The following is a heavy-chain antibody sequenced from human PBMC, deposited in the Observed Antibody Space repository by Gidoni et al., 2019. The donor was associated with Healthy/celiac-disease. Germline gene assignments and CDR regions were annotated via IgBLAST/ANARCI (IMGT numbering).Heavy chain of an antibody. J-gene: IGHJ6*03. D-gene: IGHD3-10*01. CDR3: AKELMVRGVIYYYYYMDV. V-gene: IGHV3-30*18. CDR1: GFTLGSYG. Sequence: QVQWVGLGGGGVQLGGTLRSSVAAAGFTLGSYGMHWVRQAPGKGLEWVAVISYDGSNKYYADSGKGRFTISRDNSKNTLYLQMNSLRAEDTAVYYCAKELMVRGVIYYYYYMDVWGKGTTVTVSS. CDR2: ISYDGSNK.